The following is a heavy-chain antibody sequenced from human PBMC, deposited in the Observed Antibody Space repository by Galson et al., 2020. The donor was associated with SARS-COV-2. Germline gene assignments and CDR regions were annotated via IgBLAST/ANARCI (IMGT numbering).Heavy chain of an antibody. J-gene: IGHJ3*01. Sequence: KMSGPPLVNPTQTLTLTCNFSVFSLSNTGVGVGWIRQPPGQALEWLALIYWDDDQRYRPSLKSRLTITKDTSKNQVVLTMANLDPVDTGTYYSANKPPGGAVDDACDVWGRGTMVTVSS. V-gene: IGHV2-5*02. D-gene: IGHD3-10*01. CDR2: IYWDDDQ. CDR1: VFSLSNTGVG. CDR3: ANKPPGGAVDDACDV.